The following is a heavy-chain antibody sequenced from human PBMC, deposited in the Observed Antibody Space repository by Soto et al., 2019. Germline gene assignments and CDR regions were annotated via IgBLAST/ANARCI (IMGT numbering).Heavy chain of an antibody. D-gene: IGHD3-3*01. V-gene: IGHV3-21*01. CDR2: ISSSSSYI. J-gene: IGHJ6*02. CDR3: ARDGLVDYYYYGMDV. CDR1: GFTFSSYS. Sequence: EVQLVESGGGLVKPGGSLRLSCAASGFTFSSYSMNWVRQAPGKGLEWVSSISSSSSYIYYADSVKGRFTISRDNAKNSLYLQMNSLRAEDTAVYYCARDGLVDYYYYGMDVWGQGTTVTVSS.